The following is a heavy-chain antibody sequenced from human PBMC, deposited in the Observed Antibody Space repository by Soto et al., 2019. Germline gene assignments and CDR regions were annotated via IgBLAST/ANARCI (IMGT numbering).Heavy chain of an antibody. V-gene: IGHV1-69*13. CDR3: AGDAYGVPSVLPGRRAAADWGFSEYFQH. Sequence: ASVKVSCKASGGTFSSYAISWVRQAPGQGLEWMGGIIPIFGTANYAQKFQGGVTIAGGESTSRAYMEVGSLRSEDTAVYYGAGDAYGVPSVLPGRRAAADWGFSEYFQHWGQGTLVTVSS. D-gene: IGHD2-2*01. CDR2: IIPIFGTA. CDR1: GGTFSSYA. J-gene: IGHJ1*01.